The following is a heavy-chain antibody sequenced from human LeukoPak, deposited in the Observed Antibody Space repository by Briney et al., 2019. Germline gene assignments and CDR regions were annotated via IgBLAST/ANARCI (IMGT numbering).Heavy chain of an antibody. CDR1: GFTFSSYW. CDR2: IHTGGSST. Sequence: GGSLRLSCAASGFTFSSYWMHWVRQAPGKGLVWVSRIHTGGSSTTYADSVEGRFTISRDNAKNTLYLQMNSLRAGDTAVYYCASSSSWDRRFNYWGQGTLVTVSS. V-gene: IGHV3-74*01. CDR3: ASSSSWDRRFNY. D-gene: IGHD6-13*01. J-gene: IGHJ4*02.